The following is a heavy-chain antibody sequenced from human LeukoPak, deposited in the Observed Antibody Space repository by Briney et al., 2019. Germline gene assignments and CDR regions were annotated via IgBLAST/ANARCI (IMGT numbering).Heavy chain of an antibody. V-gene: IGHV4-59*01. J-gene: IGHJ4*02. D-gene: IGHD3-22*01. CDR2: IYYSGST. Sequence: SETLSLTCTVSGGSIGSYYWSWIRQPLGKGLEWIGYIYYSGSTNYNPSLKSRVTISVDTSKNQFSLKLSSVTAADTAVYYCAKDPHHGDNYDSSGYSIDYWGQGTLVTVSS. CDR1: GGSIGSYY. CDR3: AKDPHHGDNYDSSGYSIDY.